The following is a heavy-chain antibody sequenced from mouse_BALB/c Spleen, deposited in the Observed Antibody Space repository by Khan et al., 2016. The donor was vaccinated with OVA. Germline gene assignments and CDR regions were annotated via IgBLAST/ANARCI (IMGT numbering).Heavy chain of an antibody. D-gene: IGHD1-1*01. J-gene: IGHJ1*01. CDR2: IYPGDGRT. Sequence: QVQLQQSGPEVVKPGASVKMSCRVSGYTFIRSYIHWMKQRPGQGLEWIGWIYPGDGRTKYNEKFKGETTLTADKSSSVVYMLLSSLTSEDSAIXFCAISYYGSYWYFDVWGAGTTVTVSS. CDR3: AISYYGSYWYFDV. CDR1: GYTFIRSY. V-gene: IGHV1S56*01.